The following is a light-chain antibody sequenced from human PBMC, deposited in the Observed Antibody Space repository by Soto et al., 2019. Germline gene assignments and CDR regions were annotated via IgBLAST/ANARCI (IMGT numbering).Light chain of an antibody. CDR1: QSVSSN. Sequence: EIVMTQSPATLSVSPGERATVSCRASQSVSSNLAWYQQKPGQAPRLLIYGASTRATGIPARFSGSGSGTDYTLTITNLESEDFAVYYCQQRSNWPWTFGQGTKVDI. J-gene: IGKJ1*01. CDR2: GAS. V-gene: IGKV3-15*01. CDR3: QQRSNWPWT.